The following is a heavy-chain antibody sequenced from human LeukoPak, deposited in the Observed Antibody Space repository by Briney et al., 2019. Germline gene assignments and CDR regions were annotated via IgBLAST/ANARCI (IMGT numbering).Heavy chain of an antibody. V-gene: IGHV4-39*01. D-gene: IGHD3-10*01. CDR2: IYYSGST. J-gene: IGHJ4*02. CDR3: ASLRTGDFDY. Sequence: SETLSLTCTVSGGSISSSSNYYWGWIRQPPGKGLEWIGNIYYSGSTYYNPSFKSRLTISVDTSKNQFSLKLSSVTAADTAVYYCASLRTGDFDYWGQGALVTVSS. CDR1: GGSISSSSNYY.